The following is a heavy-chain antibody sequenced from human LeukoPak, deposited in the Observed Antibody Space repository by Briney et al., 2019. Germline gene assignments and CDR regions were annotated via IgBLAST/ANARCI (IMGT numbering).Heavy chain of an antibody. D-gene: IGHD4-17*01. V-gene: IGHV4-4*07. Sequence: SETLSLTCTVSGGSISSYYWSWIRQPAGKGLEWIGRIYTSGSTNYNPSLKSRVTMSVDTSKNQFSLKLSSVTAADTAVYYCARDWGYGDYAGYYYYYMDVWGKGTTVTISS. CDR3: ARDWGYGDYAGYYYYYMDV. CDR2: IYTSGST. J-gene: IGHJ6*03. CDR1: GGSISSYY.